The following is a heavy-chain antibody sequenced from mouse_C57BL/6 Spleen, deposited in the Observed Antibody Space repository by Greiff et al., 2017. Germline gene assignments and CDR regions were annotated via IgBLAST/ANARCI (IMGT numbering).Heavy chain of an antibody. Sequence: QVQLQQPGAELVKPGASVKLSCKASGYTFTSYWMQWVKQRPGQGLEWIGEIDPSDSYTNYNQKFKGKATLTVDTSSSTAYMQLSSLTSEDSAVYYCARRGDGSRFDYWGQGTLVTVAA. D-gene: IGHD1-1*01. CDR3: ARRGDGSRFDY. CDR2: IDPSDSYT. V-gene: IGHV1-50*01. CDR1: GYTFTSYW. J-gene: IGHJ3*01.